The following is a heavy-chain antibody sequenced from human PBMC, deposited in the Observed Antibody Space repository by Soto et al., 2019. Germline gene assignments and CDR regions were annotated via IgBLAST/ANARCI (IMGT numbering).Heavy chain of an antibody. Sequence: EVQLVESGGGLVQPGGSLRLSCAASGFKFSDYSMNWVRQAPGNGLEWVSYISRSNSTTYYAASVRGRFTISRDNAKNVLFLQLNSLRAEDTAVYYCARDTNHYDWLDYWGQGTLVTVSS. CDR3: ARDTNHYDWLDY. J-gene: IGHJ4*02. CDR1: GFKFSDYS. V-gene: IGHV3-48*04. D-gene: IGHD5-12*01. CDR2: ISRSNSTT.